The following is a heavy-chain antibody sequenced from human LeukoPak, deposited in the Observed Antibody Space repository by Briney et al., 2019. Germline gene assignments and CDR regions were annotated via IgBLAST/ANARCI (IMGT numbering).Heavy chain of an antibody. Sequence: PSETLSLTCTVSGGSISSYYWSWIRQPPGKGLEWIGYIYYSGSTNYNPSLKSRVTISVDTSKNQFSLKLSSVTAADTAVYYCARAPIRFLERIYMDVWGKGTTVTVSS. J-gene: IGHJ6*03. CDR1: GGSISSYY. CDR2: IYYSGST. D-gene: IGHD3-3*01. CDR3: ARAPIRFLERIYMDV. V-gene: IGHV4-59*01.